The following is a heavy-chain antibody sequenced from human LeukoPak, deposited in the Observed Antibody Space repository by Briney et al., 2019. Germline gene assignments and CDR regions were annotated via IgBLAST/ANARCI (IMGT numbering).Heavy chain of an antibody. J-gene: IGHJ6*03. CDR2: IKSKTDGGIT. CDR3: TTVGGGHSYYYMDV. CDR1: GFTFSNAW. Sequence: GGSLRLSCAASGFTFSNAWMSWVRQAPGKGLEWVGRIKSKTDGGITDYAAPVKGRFTISRDDSKNTLYLQMNSLKTEDTAVYYCTTVGGGHSYYYMDVWGKGATVTASS. D-gene: IGHD4-23*01. V-gene: IGHV3-15*01.